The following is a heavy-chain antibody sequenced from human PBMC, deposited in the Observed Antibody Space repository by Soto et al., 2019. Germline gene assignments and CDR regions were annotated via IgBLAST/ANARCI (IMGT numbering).Heavy chain of an antibody. CDR1: GFTFSSYG. J-gene: IGHJ2*01. D-gene: IGHD5-12*01. CDR2: ISYDGSNK. CDR3: AKPVRWLRFGYFDL. V-gene: IGHV3-30*18. Sequence: QVQLVESGGGVVQPGRSLRLSCAASGFTFSSYGMHWVRQAPGKGLEWVAVISYDGSNKYYADSVKGRFTISRDNSKNTLYLKMNSLRAEDTAVYYCAKPVRWLRFGYFDLWGRGTLVTVSS.